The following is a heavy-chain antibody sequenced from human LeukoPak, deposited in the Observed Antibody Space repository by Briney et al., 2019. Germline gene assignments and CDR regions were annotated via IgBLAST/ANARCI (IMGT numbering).Heavy chain of an antibody. D-gene: IGHD6-19*01. CDR1: GGSVSSGSYY. CDR3: ARGRYSSGWYPRD. V-gene: IGHV4-61*01. Sequence: PSETLSLTCTVSGGSVSSGSYYWSWIRQPPGTGLEWIGYIYYSGSTNYNPSLKSRVTIPVDTSKNQFSLKLSSVTAADTAVYYCARGRYSSGWYPRDWGQGTLVTVSS. CDR2: IYYSGST. J-gene: IGHJ4*02.